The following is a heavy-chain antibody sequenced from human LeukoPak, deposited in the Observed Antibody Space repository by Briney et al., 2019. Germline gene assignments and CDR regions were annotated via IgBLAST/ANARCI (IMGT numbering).Heavy chain of an antibody. CDR2: IYSSGST. V-gene: IGHV4-61*02. CDR3: ARVIRGGALDY. Sequence: SETLSLTCTVSGASISSGNYYWSWIRQPAGKGLEWIGRIYSSGSTNYNPSLKSRVTISVDTSKNQFSLKLSSVTAADTAVYYCARVIRGGALDYWGQGTLVTVSS. J-gene: IGHJ4*02. CDR1: GASISSGNYY. D-gene: IGHD3-16*01.